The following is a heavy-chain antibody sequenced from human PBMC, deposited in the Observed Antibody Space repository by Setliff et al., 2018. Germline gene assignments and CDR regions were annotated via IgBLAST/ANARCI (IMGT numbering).Heavy chain of an antibody. J-gene: IGHJ3*01. CDR1: GDTFRTYS. D-gene: IGHD1-26*01. CDR3: ARDQSPHYYHPASGDAFDS. CDR2: IIPIFRAA. V-gene: IGHV1-69*05. Sequence: SVKVSCKISGDTFRTYSINWVRQAPGQGLEWMGGIIPIFRAADYAQKFQGRVTITTDESASTSYMELISLRSDDTAVYYCARDQSPHYYHPASGDAFDSWGQGTLVTV.